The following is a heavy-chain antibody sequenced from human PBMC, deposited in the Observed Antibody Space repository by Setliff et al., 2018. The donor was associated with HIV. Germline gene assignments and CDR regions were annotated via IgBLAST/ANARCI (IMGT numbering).Heavy chain of an antibody. CDR1: GYNFANYW. Sequence: PGESLKISCQGSGYNFANYWIGWVRQMPGKGLEWMGLIYCGDSRTRYSPSFQGQVTISADKSIPTAYLQWSSLKASDTAMYYCARGSYYYGSGSYFAFDIWGQGTMVTVSS. V-gene: IGHV5-51*01. CDR3: ARGSYYYGSGSYFAFDI. J-gene: IGHJ3*02. CDR2: IYCGDSRT. D-gene: IGHD3-10*01.